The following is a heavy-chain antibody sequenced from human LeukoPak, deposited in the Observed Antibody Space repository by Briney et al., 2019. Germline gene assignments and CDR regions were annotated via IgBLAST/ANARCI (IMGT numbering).Heavy chain of an antibody. Sequence: SETLSLTCTVSGGSISNFYLSWIRQAAGKGLEWIGSIYYTGNTYYNASLKSRVTISIDTSKNQISLRLTSVTATDTAMYYCARQTGSGLFTLPGGQGTLVTVSS. D-gene: IGHD3/OR15-3a*01. CDR3: ARQTGSGLFTLP. J-gene: IGHJ4*02. CDR1: GGSISNFY. CDR2: IYYTGNT. V-gene: IGHV4-59*05.